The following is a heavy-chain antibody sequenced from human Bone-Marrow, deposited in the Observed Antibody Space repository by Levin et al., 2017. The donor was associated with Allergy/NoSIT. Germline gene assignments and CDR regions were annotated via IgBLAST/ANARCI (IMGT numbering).Heavy chain of an antibody. CDR2: ITGNGDFT. D-gene: IGHD4-17*01. V-gene: IGHV3-23*01. Sequence: GESLKISCAVSGLTFSSFAMTWVRQAPGKGLEWVSSITGNGDFTHYADSVRGRFTISRDNSKNLLSLQMNNLRSDDTAVYYCAKGLPWDGSGTTTFDSWGQGTLVTVSP. CDR1: GLTFSSFA. CDR3: AKGLPWDGSGTTTFDS. J-gene: IGHJ5*01.